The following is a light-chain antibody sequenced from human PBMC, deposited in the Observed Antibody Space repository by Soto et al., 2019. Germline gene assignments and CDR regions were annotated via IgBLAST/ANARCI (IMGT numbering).Light chain of an antibody. J-gene: IGKJ4*01. V-gene: IGKV1-5*01. Sequence: DIQITQCPSTLSASVGDRVTITCRASQSISSWLAWYQQKLGRAPRLLIYDASSLESGVPSRFSGSGYGTEFTLTISSLQPDDFATYYCQQYNTYSSLTFGGGTKVDI. CDR1: QSISSW. CDR3: QQYNTYSSLT. CDR2: DAS.